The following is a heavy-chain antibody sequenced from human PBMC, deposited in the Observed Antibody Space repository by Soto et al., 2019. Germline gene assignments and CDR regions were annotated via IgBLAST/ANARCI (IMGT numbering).Heavy chain of an antibody. CDR1: GYTFTSYG. Sequence: QVQLVQSGAEVKKPGASVKVSCKASGYTFTSYGISWGLKSPGQGLEWMGWISAYNGNTNYAQKRQGRVTMTTDTPTSTAYMELMSLRSDDTAVYYCARRVPAAQDYWGQGTLVTVSS. CDR2: ISAYNGNT. J-gene: IGHJ4*02. CDR3: ARRVPAAQDY. D-gene: IGHD2-2*01. V-gene: IGHV1-18*04.